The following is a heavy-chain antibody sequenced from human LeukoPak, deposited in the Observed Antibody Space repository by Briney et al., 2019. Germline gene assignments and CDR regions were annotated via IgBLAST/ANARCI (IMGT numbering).Heavy chain of an antibody. CDR3: ARDPTNTSGRNVYLDY. V-gene: IGHV1-18*01. D-gene: IGHD6-19*01. Sequence: ASVKVSCKASGYTFTSHGISWVRQAPGQGLEWMGWISAYNGDTNYPQKLQGRVIMTTDTSTTTAYMELRSLRSDDTAVYYCARDPTNTSGRNVYLDYWGQGTLVTVSS. CDR1: GYTFTSHG. J-gene: IGHJ4*02. CDR2: ISAYNGDT.